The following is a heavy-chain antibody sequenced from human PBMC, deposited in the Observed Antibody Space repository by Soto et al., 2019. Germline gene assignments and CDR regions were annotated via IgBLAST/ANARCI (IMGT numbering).Heavy chain of an antibody. J-gene: IGHJ6*02. CDR1: GFTFSSYS. Sequence: QVQLVESGGGVVQPGRSLRLSCAASGFTFSSYSMHWVRQAPGKGLEWVAVISYDGRDKYYADSVKGRFTISRDNSKNTLYLQMNSLRAEDTAVYYCAREAGVYGSGSYGMDVWGQGTTVTVSS. CDR3: AREAGVYGSGSYGMDV. V-gene: IGHV3-30-3*01. CDR2: ISYDGRDK. D-gene: IGHD3-10*01.